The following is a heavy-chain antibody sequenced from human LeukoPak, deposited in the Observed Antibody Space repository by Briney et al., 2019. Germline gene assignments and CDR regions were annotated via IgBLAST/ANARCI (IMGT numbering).Heavy chain of an antibody. CDR1: GGSIGSSSYY. Sequence: SETLSLTCTVSGGSIGSSSYYWGWIRQPPGKGLEWIGSIYYSGSTYYNPSLKSRVTISVDTSKNQFSLKLSSVTAADTAVYYCARSPAAGTKGWFDPWGQGTLVTVSS. D-gene: IGHD6-13*01. V-gene: IGHV4-39*07. CDR3: ARSPAAGTKGWFDP. CDR2: IYYSGST. J-gene: IGHJ5*02.